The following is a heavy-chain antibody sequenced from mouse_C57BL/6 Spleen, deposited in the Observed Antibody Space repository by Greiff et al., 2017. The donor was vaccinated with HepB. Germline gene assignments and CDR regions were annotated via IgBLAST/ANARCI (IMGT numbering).Heavy chain of an antibody. Sequence: QVQLKQSGPGLVQPSQSLSITCTVSGFSLTSYGVHWVRQSPGKGLEWLGVIWSGGSTDYNAAFISRMSISKDNSTSQVFFKMNSLQADDTAIYYCARNKGSTVVEDWYFDVWGTGTTVTVSS. CDR3: ARNKGSTVVEDWYFDV. J-gene: IGHJ1*03. CDR2: IWSGGST. CDR1: GFSLTSYG. V-gene: IGHV2-2*01. D-gene: IGHD1-1*01.